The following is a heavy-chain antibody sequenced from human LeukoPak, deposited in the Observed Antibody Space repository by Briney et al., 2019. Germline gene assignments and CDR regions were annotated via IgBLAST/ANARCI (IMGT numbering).Heavy chain of an antibody. CDR1: GGSISSGSYY. CDR3: ARERVVVPAANFDY. CDR2: IYTSGST. V-gene: IGHV4-61*02. J-gene: IGHJ4*02. D-gene: IGHD2-2*01. Sequence: SETLSLTCTVSGGSISSGSYYWSWIRQPAGKGLEWIGRIYTSGSTNYNPSLKSRVTISVDTSKNQFSLKLSSVTAADTAVYYCARERVVVPAANFDYWGQGTLVTVSS.